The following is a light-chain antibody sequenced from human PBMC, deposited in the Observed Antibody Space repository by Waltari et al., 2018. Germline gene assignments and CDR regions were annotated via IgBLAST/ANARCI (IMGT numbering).Light chain of an antibody. Sequence: QSALAQPASVSGSPGQSITISCTGSSSDIGAFDLVPWYQQHPGRAPRLIIGNVSERPSGVPHRFSGSKSGNTASLTISSLRSEDESLYFCSSFTTGSTGLFGGGTKLTVL. CDR2: NVS. CDR3: SSFTTGSTGL. J-gene: IGLJ2*01. CDR1: SSDIGAFDL. V-gene: IGLV2-14*03.